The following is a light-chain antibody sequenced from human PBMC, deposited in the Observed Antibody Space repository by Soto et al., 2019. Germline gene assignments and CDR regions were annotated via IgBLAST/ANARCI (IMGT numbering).Light chain of an antibody. J-gene: IGLJ2*01. CDR1: NIGSKS. CDR2: YNS. CDR3: QVWDVSSGHPGVV. V-gene: IGLV3-21*04. Sequence: SYELTQPPSLSLAPGKTATITCGGDNIGSKSVHWYQHRPGQAPVLAISYNSDRPAGIPERFSGANSGDTATLTISRVEAGDEADYYCQVWDVSSGHPGVVFGGGTKVTVL.